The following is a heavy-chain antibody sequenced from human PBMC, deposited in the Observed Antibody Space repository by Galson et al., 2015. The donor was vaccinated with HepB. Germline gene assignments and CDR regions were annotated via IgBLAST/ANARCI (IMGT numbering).Heavy chain of an antibody. CDR2: ISSNRADT. D-gene: IGHD2-8*01. Sequence: SLRLSCAGSGFTFNTYAMHWVRQAPGKGLEYASTISSNRADTYYADSLKGRFTISRDNSKNTLYLQMRTLRVDDTAVYYCVLYAASSIDWGRGTLVTVSS. CDR1: GFTFNTYA. CDR3: VLYAASSID. V-gene: IGHV3-64D*06. J-gene: IGHJ4*02.